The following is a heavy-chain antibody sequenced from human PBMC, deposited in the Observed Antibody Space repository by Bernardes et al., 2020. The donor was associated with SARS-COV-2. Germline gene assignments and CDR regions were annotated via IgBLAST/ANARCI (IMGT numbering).Heavy chain of an antibody. V-gene: IGHV3-64D*06. CDR3: AKGSVAVAGVDY. CDR2: ISINGDHT. J-gene: IGHJ4*01. Sequence: GGSLRLSCSVSGFTFSNYVMHWVRQAPGKGLEYVSAISINGDHTFYVDSVKGRFIISRDDSKNMLYLQMSSLRVEDTAMYFCAKGSVAVAGVDYWGRDTLVTVSS. CDR1: GFTFSNYV. D-gene: IGHD6-19*01.